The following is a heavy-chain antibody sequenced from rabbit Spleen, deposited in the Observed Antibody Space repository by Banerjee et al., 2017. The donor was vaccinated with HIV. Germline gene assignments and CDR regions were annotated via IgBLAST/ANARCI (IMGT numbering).Heavy chain of an antibody. CDR1: GFSFSSGYY. CDR3: ARDPYSSSSSSSDYID. Sequence: QSLEESGGGLVQPEGSLTLTCTASGFSFSSGYYMCWVRQAPGKGLERIGCIYAGGGSAYYASWAKGRFTISKTSSTTVTLQMTSLTAADTATYFCARDPYSSSSSSSDYIDWGPGTLVTVS. D-gene: IGHD1-1*01. V-gene: IGHV1S40*01. J-gene: IGHJ2*01. CDR2: IYAGGGSA.